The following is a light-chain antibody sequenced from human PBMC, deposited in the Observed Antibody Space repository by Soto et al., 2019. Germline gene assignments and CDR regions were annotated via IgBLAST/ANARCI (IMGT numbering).Light chain of an antibody. CDR1: QSISRN. Sequence: EIVMTQSPPTLSVSPGERATLSCRASQSISRNLAWFQQKPGQAPTLLIFGASTRAAGIPARFSGSGSGTEFTLTISSLQTDDFSTYYCQQYHSYWTFGQGTKVDIK. J-gene: IGKJ1*01. CDR2: GAS. V-gene: IGKV3-15*01. CDR3: QQYHSYWT.